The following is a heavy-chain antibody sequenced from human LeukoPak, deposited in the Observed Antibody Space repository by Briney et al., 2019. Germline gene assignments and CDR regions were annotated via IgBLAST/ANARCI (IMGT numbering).Heavy chain of an antibody. CDR2: IRYDGCNK. V-gene: IGHV3-30*02. CDR1: GFTLSNYW. Sequence: GGSLRLSRAASGFTLSNYWMSWVRQTPAKGVEGVAFIRYDGCNKYYADSMEGRYTISRDNSKNTLSLQMNSLGAEDTAVYYCAKEAIDYDGSGYNYNYLDYWGQGTLVTVSS. CDR3: AKEAIDYDGSGYNYNYLDY. D-gene: IGHD3-22*01. J-gene: IGHJ4*02.